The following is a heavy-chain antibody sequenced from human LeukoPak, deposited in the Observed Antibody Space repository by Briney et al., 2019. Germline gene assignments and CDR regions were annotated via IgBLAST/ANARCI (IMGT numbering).Heavy chain of an antibody. CDR1: GYSFTNYW. D-gene: IGHD2-2*01. Sequence: GESLKISCKGSGYSFTNYWIAWVRQMPGRGLEWMGIIYPGDSDTRYSPSFQGQVTISGDRSISTAYLQWSSLKASDTAMYYCARGRYCTSTGCSHFDYWGQGTLVTVSS. CDR3: ARGRYCTSTGCSHFDY. J-gene: IGHJ4*02. CDR2: IYPGDSDT. V-gene: IGHV5-51*01.